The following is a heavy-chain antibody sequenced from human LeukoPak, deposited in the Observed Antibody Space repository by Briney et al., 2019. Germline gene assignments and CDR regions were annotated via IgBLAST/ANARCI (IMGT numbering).Heavy chain of an antibody. D-gene: IGHD2-15*01. CDR2: ISAYNGNT. Sequence: ASVKVSCKASGYTFTSDGISWVRQAPGQGLEWMGWISAYNGNTNYTQKLQGRVTMTTDTSTSTAYMEPRSLRSDDTAVYYCATGQLLLTGWFDPWGQGTLVTVSS. CDR3: ATGQLLLTGWFDP. V-gene: IGHV1-18*01. CDR1: GYTFTSDG. J-gene: IGHJ5*02.